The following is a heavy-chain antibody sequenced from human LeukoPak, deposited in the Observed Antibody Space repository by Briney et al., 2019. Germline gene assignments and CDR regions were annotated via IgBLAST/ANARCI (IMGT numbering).Heavy chain of an antibody. J-gene: IGHJ4*02. CDR3: AKASTVTSPLDY. V-gene: IGHV3-23*01. D-gene: IGHD4-17*01. CDR1: GFALKSYS. Sequence: GGSLRLSCAGSGFALKSYSLTWVRQAPGKGLEWVSAISASGGTTYYTDSVKGRFTISRDNPKNTLYLQMNSLRVEDTAVYYCAKASTVTSPLDYWGQGTLVTVSS. CDR2: ISASGGTT.